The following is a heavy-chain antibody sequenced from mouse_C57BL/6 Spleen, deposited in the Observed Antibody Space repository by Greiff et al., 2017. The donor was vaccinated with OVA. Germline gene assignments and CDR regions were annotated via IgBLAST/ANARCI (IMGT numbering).Heavy chain of an antibody. Sequence: QVTLKVSGPGILQPSQTLSLTCSFSGFSLSTFGMGVGWIRQPSGKGLEWLAHIWWDDDKYYNPALKSRLTISKDTSKNQVFLTIANVDTADTATYYCARIGYGSSYYYYAMDYWGQGTSVTVSS. V-gene: IGHV8-8*01. CDR3: ARIGYGSSYYYYAMDY. CDR1: GFSLSTFGMG. J-gene: IGHJ4*01. D-gene: IGHD1-1*01. CDR2: IWWDDDK.